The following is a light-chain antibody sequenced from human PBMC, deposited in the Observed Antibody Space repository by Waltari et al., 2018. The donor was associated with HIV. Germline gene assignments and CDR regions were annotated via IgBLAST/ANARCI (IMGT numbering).Light chain of an antibody. CDR2: GVT. Sequence: QSALTQPASVSGSPGQSITISCTGTSSDVGGYKYVSWYQQYPGKAPKRISYGVTHRPSGVSNRFSGSKSGNTASLTISGLQAEDEADYYCCSYTSSITGRVFGTGTKVTVL. V-gene: IGLV2-14*03. J-gene: IGLJ1*01. CDR1: SSDVGGYKY. CDR3: CSYTSSITGRV.